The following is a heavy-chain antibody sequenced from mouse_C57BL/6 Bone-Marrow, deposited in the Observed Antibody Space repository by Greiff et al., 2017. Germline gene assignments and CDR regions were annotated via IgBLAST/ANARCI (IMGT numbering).Heavy chain of an antibody. CDR3: TISRNEDDTND. D-gene: IGHD1-1*01. CDR1: GFNIKDDY. Sequence: EVKLQESGAELVRPGASVKLSCTASGFNIKDDYIHWVKQRPEQGLEWIGWIDPENGDTKYASKFQDKATITADTSSNTAYLQLSSLTSEDTAVYYCTISRNEDDTNDWGQGTTLTVAS. J-gene: IGHJ2*01. V-gene: IGHV14-4*01. CDR2: IDPENGDT.